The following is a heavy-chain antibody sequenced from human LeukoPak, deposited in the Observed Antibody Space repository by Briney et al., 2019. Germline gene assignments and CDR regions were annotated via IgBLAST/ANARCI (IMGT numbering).Heavy chain of an antibody. V-gene: IGHV1-46*01. Sequence: ASVKVSCKASGYTFTSYYIHWVRQAPGQGLEWMAIINPSGGSTSYVQKLQGRVTMTRDTSTSTVYMELSSLRSEDTAVYYCASRSYTNTWYDYWGQGTLVTVSS. CDR3: ASRSYTNTWYDY. D-gene: IGHD6-13*01. CDR1: GYTFTSYY. CDR2: INPSGGST. J-gene: IGHJ4*02.